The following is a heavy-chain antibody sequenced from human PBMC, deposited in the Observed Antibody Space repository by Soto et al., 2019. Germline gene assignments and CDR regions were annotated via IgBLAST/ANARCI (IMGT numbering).Heavy chain of an antibody. J-gene: IGHJ4*02. Sequence: GGSLRLSCAAAGFSVSTSHISWVRQAPGKGLEWVSVIYSGGATHYAVSVKGRFIISRDKSKNTVDLHMNSLRAEDTAVYYCAREGGIAVAGTSGDYWGQGTLVTVSS. CDR3: AREGGIAVAGTSGDY. CDR1: GFSVSTSH. V-gene: IGHV3-53*01. CDR2: IYSGGAT. D-gene: IGHD6-19*01.